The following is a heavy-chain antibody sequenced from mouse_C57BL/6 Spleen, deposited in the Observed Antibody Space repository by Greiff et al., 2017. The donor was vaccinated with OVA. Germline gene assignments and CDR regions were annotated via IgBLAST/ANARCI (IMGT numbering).Heavy chain of an antibody. V-gene: IGHV10-1*01. CDR3: VRGGGYFDV. CDR1: GFSFNTYA. CDR2: IRSKSNNYAT. Sequence: EVQRVESGGGLVQPKGSLKLSCAASGFSFNTYAMNWVRQAPGKGLEWVARIRSKSNNYATYYADSVKDRFTISRDDSESMLYLQMNNLKTEDTAMYYCVRGGGYFDVWGTGTTVTVSA. J-gene: IGHJ1*03.